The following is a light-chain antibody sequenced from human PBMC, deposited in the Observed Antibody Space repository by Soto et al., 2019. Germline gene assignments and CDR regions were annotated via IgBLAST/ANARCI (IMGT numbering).Light chain of an antibody. V-gene: IGKV4-1*01. Sequence: DIVMTQSPDSLAVSLGERATINCKSSQSVLYSSNNKNYLAWYQQKPGQSPKLLIYWASTRESGVPDRFSGGGSGTDFTLTISSLQAEDVAVYYCQQYYSIPLTFGGGTKVEIK. CDR3: QQYYSIPLT. CDR2: WAS. J-gene: IGKJ4*01. CDR1: QSVLYSSNNKNY.